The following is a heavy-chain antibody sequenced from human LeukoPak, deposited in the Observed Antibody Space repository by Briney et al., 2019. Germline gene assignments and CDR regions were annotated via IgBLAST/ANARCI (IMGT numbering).Heavy chain of an antibody. CDR1: GDSVSSNSAA. CDR3: ARGLESGSYEHYFDY. V-gene: IGHV6-1*01. Sequence: SQTLSLTCAISGDSVSSNSAAWNWIRQSPSRGLEWLGRTYYRSKWYNDYAVSVKSRVTIIPDTSKNHFSLQLNSVTPEDTAVYYCARGLESGSYEHYFDYWGQGTLVTVSS. CDR2: TYYRSKWYN. D-gene: IGHD1-26*01. J-gene: IGHJ4*02.